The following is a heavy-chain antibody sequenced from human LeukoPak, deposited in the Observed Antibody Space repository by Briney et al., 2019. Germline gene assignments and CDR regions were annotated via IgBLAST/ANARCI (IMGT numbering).Heavy chain of an antibody. Sequence: VASVKVSCKASGYTFTAYYMHWVRQAPGQGLEWMGWINPNGGATYYAQNFQGRVTMTRDTSITTAYMELSRLRSDDTAVYYCARGIGRNYYYYMDVWGKGTTVTVSS. J-gene: IGHJ6*03. V-gene: IGHV1-2*02. CDR2: INPNGGAT. D-gene: IGHD2-15*01. CDR3: ARGIGRNYYYYMDV. CDR1: GYTFTAYY.